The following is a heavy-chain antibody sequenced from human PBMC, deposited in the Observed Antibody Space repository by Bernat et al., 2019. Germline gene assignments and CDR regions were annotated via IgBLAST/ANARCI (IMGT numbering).Heavy chain of an antibody. CDR1: GFTFSSYG. V-gene: IGHV3-30*18. CDR2: ISYDGSNK. D-gene: IGHD6-13*01. J-gene: IGHJ4*02. CDR3: AKAQIAAAGFDY. Sequence: QVQLVESGGGVVQPGRSLRLSCAASGFTFSSYGMHWVRQAPGKGLEWVAVISYDGSNKYYADSVKGRFTISRDNSKNTLYLQMNSLRAEDTAVYYCAKAQIAAAGFDYWGQGTLVTVSS.